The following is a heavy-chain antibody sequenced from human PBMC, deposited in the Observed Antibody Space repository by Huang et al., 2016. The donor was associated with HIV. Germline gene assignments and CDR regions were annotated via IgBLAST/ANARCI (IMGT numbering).Heavy chain of an antibody. CDR2: IYYSGNT. D-gene: IGHD6-19*01. J-gene: IGHJ6*02. Sequence: LQLQESGPGLVKSSETLSLICTVSGGSISSSSYYWGWIRQPPGKGPEWIGSIYYSGNTYYNPPLKSRVTISVDTSKNQFALKVNSVTAADTAVYYCARHGRVAGHYYNNMDVWSRGTTVTVSS. CDR1: GGSISSSSYY. V-gene: IGHV4-39*01. CDR3: ARHGRVAGHYYNNMDV.